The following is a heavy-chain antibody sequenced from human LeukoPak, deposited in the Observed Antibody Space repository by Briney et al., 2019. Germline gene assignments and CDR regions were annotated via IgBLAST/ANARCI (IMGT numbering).Heavy chain of an antibody. J-gene: IGHJ5*02. CDR2: ISSDGSST. CDR3: ARATHYYL. V-gene: IGHV3-74*01. Sequence: QPGGSLRLSCAASGFTFSSYWMHWVRQAPGKGLVWVSRISSDGSSTSYVDSVKGRFTISRDNAKNTLYLQMNSLRAEDTAVYYCARATHYYLWGQGTLVTFSS. CDR1: GFTFSSYW. D-gene: IGHD3-10*01.